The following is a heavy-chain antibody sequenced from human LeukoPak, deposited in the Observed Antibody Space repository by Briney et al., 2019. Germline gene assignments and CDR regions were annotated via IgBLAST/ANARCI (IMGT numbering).Heavy chain of an antibody. D-gene: IGHD6-19*01. CDR1: GYTFTSFG. CDR3: ARDPGSFLSSSGWLNWFDP. CDR2: ISAYNGNT. V-gene: IGHV1-18*01. J-gene: IGHJ5*02. Sequence: ASVKVSCKASGYTFTSFGISWVRQAPGQGLEWMGWISAYNGNTNYAHNLQGRVTMTTDTSTSTAYMGLRSLRSDDTAVYYCARDPGSFLSSSGWLNWFDPWGQGTLVTVSS.